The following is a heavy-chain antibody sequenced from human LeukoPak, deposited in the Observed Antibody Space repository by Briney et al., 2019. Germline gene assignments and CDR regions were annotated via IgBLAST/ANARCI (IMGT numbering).Heavy chain of an antibody. J-gene: IGHJ3*02. Sequence: TETLSLTCTVSGGSISSYYWSWIRQPPGKGLEWIGYIYYSGSTNYNPSLKSRVTISVDTSKNQFSLKLSSVTAADTAVYYCARVGFCSGGSCYDAFDIWGQGTMVTVSS. D-gene: IGHD2-15*01. CDR3: ARVGFCSGGSCYDAFDI. CDR2: IYYSGST. V-gene: IGHV4-59*01. CDR1: GGSISSYY.